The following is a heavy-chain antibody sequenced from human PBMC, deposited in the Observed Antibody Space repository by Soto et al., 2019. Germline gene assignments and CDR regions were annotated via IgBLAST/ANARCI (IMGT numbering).Heavy chain of an antibody. J-gene: IGHJ4*02. CDR1: GGSFHGYY. Sequence: PSERLSRTCAVYGGSFHGYYCRWIRQHPGKGLEWIGEINHSGSTNYNPSLKSRVTISVDTSKNQFSLKLSSVTVADTAVYYCARGSPGKFDYWGQGTLVTVS. CDR2: INHSGST. V-gene: IGHV4-34*01. CDR3: ARGSPGKFDY.